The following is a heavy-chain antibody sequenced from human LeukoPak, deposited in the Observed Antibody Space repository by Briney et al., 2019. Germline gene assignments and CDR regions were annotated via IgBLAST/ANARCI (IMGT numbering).Heavy chain of an antibody. Sequence: SETLSLTCAVYGGSISGYYWSWIRQPPGKGLEWIGEINHSGSTNYNPSLKSRVTISVDTSKNQFSLKLSSVTAADTAVYYCAALVVAATPYYYYGMDVWGQGTTVTVSS. CDR1: GGSISGYY. D-gene: IGHD2-15*01. CDR3: AALVVAATPYYYYGMDV. J-gene: IGHJ6*02. CDR2: INHSGST. V-gene: IGHV4-34*01.